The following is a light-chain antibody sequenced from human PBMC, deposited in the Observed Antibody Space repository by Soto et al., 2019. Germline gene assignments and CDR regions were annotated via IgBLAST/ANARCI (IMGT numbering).Light chain of an antibody. J-gene: IGKJ3*01. V-gene: IGKV3-20*01. CDR2: GAS. CDR3: HQYSRSPFT. Sequence: EIVLTQSPGTLSLSTGERVTISCRASQSVSRSYLAWYQQKPGQAPRLLIYGASSMATGIPGRFRGSGSGTDFTLTISRLEPEDFAVYYCHQYSRSPFTFGPGTKLDIK. CDR1: QSVSRSY.